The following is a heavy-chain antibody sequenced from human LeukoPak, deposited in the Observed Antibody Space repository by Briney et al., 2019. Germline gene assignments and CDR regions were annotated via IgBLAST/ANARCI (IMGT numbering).Heavy chain of an antibody. CDR1: GYTFTSYY. D-gene: IGHD3-22*01. J-gene: IGHJ4*02. Sequence: ASVKVSCKASGYTFTSYYMHWVRQAPGQGLEWMGIINPSGGSTSYAQKFQGRVTMTRDTSTSTVYMELSSLRSEDTAVYYCARGIDTAMVTWEKDYYDSSGYHYFDYWGQGTLVTVSS. CDR2: INPSGGST. V-gene: IGHV1-46*01. CDR3: ARGIDTAMVTWEKDYYDSSGYHYFDY.